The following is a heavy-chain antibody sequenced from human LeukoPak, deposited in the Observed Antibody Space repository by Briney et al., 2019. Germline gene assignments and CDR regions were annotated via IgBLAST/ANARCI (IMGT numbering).Heavy chain of an antibody. CDR2: ISYDGSNK. D-gene: IGHD1-14*01. V-gene: IGHV3-30*04. J-gene: IGHJ6*02. Sequence: GRSLRLSCAASEFTFSNYAMHWVRQAPGKGLGWVAIISYDGSNKYYADSVKGRFTISRDNSKNTLYLQMNSLRVEDTAVYYCARDSGRYYYYYGMDVWGQGTTVTVSS. CDR3: ARDSGRYYYYYGMDV. CDR1: EFTFSNYA.